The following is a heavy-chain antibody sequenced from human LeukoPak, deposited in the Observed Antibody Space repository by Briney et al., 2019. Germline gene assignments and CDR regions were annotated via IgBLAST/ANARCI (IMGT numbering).Heavy chain of an antibody. V-gene: IGHV4-59*01. CDR3: ARVSGNYDYVWGTQYYFDY. D-gene: IGHD3-16*01. J-gene: IGHJ4*02. CDR1: GGSISSYY. CDR2: IYYSGST. Sequence: SETLSLTCTVSGGSISSYYWSWIRQPPGKGLEWIGYIYYSGSTNYNPSLKSRVTISVDTSKNQFSLKLSSVTAADTAVYYCARVSGNYDYVWGTQYYFDYWGQGTLVTVSS.